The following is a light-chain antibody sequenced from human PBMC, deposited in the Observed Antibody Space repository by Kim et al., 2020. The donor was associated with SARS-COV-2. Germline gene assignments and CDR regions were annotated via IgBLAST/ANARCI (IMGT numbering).Light chain of an antibody. CDR1: KLVDKY. CDR3: QAWDSNTVV. V-gene: IGLV3-1*01. J-gene: IGLJ2*01. CDR2: QDN. Sequence: SYELTQPPSVSVSPGQTASITCSGDKLVDKYVCWHQQKPGQSPVLVIYQDNKRPSGIPVRFSGSNSGNTATLTISGTQAMAEADYYCQAWDSNTVVFGGG.